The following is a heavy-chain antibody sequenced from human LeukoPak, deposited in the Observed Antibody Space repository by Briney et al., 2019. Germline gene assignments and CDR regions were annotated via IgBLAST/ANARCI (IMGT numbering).Heavy chain of an antibody. D-gene: IGHD6-13*01. CDR2: IWYDGSNK. Sequence: PGRSLRLSCAASGFTFSSYGMHWVRQAPGKGLEWVAVIWYDGSNKYYADSVKGRFTISRDNSKNTLYPQMNSLRAEDTAVYYCARDNRGSSWYPWFDPWGQGTLVTVSS. V-gene: IGHV3-33*01. CDR1: GFTFSSYG. CDR3: ARDNRGSSWYPWFDP. J-gene: IGHJ5*02.